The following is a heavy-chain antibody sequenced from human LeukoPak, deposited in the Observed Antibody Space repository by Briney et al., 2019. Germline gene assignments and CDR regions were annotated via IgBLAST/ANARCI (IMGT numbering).Heavy chain of an antibody. CDR1: GFTFSSYG. D-gene: IGHD3-16*01. CDR3: ARGYDYFDY. J-gene: IGHJ4*02. V-gene: IGHV3-30*03. Sequence: GRSLRLSCAASGFTFSSYGMHWVRQAPGKGLEWVAVISYDGSNKYYADSVKGRFTISRDNSKNTLYPQMNSLRAEDTAVYYCARGYDYFDYWGQGTLVTVSS. CDR2: ISYDGSNK.